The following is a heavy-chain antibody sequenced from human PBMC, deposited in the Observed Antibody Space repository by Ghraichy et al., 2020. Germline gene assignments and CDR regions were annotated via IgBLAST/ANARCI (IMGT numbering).Heavy chain of an antibody. CDR2: ISSSTFTI. D-gene: IGHD3-3*01. CDR1: GFTFNTYG. Sequence: GESLHISCAASGFTFNTYGMNWVRQAPGKGLEWVSYISSSTFTIYYADSVKGRFTISRDNANDSLYLQMESLRDEDTAVYYCARDRPHDSWSGDGGFDYWGQGTLVTVSS. J-gene: IGHJ4*02. V-gene: IGHV3-48*02. CDR3: ARDRPHDSWSGDGGFDY.